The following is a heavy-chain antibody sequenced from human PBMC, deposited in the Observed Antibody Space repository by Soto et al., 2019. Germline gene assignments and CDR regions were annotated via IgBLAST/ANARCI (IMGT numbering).Heavy chain of an antibody. D-gene: IGHD6-13*01. J-gene: IGHJ4*02. CDR3: ARIAFDSSWSFDY. V-gene: IGHV1-69*02. CDR1: GGTFSSYT. CDR2: IIPILGIA. Sequence: GASVKVSCKASGGTFSSYTISWVRQAPGQGLEWMGRIIPILGIANYAQKFQGRVTITADKSTSTAYMELSSLRSEDTAVYYCARIAFDSSWSFDYWGQGTLVTVSS.